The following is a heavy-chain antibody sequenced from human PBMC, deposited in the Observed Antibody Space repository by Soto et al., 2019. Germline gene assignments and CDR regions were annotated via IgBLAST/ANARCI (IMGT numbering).Heavy chain of an antibody. CDR3: ARETWLYYDILTGQPPYYFDY. CDR2: ISAYNGNT. D-gene: IGHD3-9*01. V-gene: IGHV1-18*01. J-gene: IGHJ4*02. Sequence: GASVKVSCKASGYTFTSYGISWVRQAPGQGLEWMGWISAYNGNTNYAQKLQGRVTMTTDTSTSTAYMELRSLRSDDTAVYYCARETWLYYDILTGQPPYYFDYWGQGTLVTVSS. CDR1: GYTFTSYG.